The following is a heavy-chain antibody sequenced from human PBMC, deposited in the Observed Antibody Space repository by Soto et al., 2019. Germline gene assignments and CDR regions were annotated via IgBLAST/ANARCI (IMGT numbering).Heavy chain of an antibody. Sequence: ASVKVSCKASGYSFTNNDVSWVRQATGQGLEWMGWINPNSGGTNYAQKFQGWVTMTRGTSISTAYMELSRLRSDDTAVYYCAKMATTRGWAFDYWGQGTLVTVSS. CDR3: AKMATTRGWAFDY. CDR1: GYSFTNND. V-gene: IGHV1-2*04. CDR2: INPNSGGT. J-gene: IGHJ4*02. D-gene: IGHD5-12*01.